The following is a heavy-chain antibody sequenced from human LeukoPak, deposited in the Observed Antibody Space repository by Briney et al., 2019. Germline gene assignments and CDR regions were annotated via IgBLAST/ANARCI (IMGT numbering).Heavy chain of an antibody. Sequence: GGSLRLSCTASGITFDGYAMSWVRQAPGKGLEWVSVIYSDGSTYYADSVKGRFTISRDNSKNTLYLQMNSLRAEDTAVYYCARAYYYDSSGSIAPFDYWGQGTLVTVSS. CDR3: ARAYYYDSSGSIAPFDY. CDR2: IYSDGST. V-gene: IGHV3-53*01. CDR1: GITFDGYA. J-gene: IGHJ4*02. D-gene: IGHD3-22*01.